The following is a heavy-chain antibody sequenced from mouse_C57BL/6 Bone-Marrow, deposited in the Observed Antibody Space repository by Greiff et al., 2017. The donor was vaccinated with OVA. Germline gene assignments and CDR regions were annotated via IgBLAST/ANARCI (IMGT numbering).Heavy chain of an antibody. Sequence: EVQVVESGGGLVKPGGSLKLSCAASGFTFSDYGMHWVRQAPEKGLEWVAYISSGSSTIYYADTVKGRVTISRDNAKNTLFLQMTSLRSEDTAMYYCATNYYGSSYLYWYFDVWGTGTTVTVSS. CDR1: GFTFSDYG. D-gene: IGHD1-1*01. CDR2: ISSGSSTI. CDR3: ATNYYGSSYLYWYFDV. V-gene: IGHV5-17*01. J-gene: IGHJ1*03.